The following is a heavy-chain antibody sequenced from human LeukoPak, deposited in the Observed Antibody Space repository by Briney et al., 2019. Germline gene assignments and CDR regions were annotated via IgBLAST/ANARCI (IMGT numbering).Heavy chain of an antibody. CDR1: GFIFSDYY. CDR2: IRGSGGTI. Sequence: GGSLRLSCAASGFIFSDYYMSWIRQAPGKGVEWVSYIRGSGGTIYYADSVKGRFTISWDNAKNSLYLQMNSLRAEDTAVYYCARDGSRYCSATSCYTGYYYYGMDVWGQGTTVTVSS. D-gene: IGHD2-2*02. V-gene: IGHV3-11*01. J-gene: IGHJ6*02. CDR3: ARDGSRYCSATSCYTGYYYYGMDV.